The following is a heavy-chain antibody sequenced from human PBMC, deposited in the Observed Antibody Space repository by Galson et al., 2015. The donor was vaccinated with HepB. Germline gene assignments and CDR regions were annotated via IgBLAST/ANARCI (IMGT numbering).Heavy chain of an antibody. J-gene: IGHJ5*02. CDR2: IDPSDSYT. Sequence: QSGAEVKKPGESLRISCKGSGYSFTSYWISWVRQMPGKGLEWMGRIDPSDSYTNYSPSFQGHVTISADKSISTAYLQWSSLKASDTAMYYCARQGYCSSTSCYTNWLDPWGQGTLVTVSS. CDR1: GYSFTSYW. CDR3: ARQGYCSSTSCYTNWLDP. V-gene: IGHV5-10-1*01. D-gene: IGHD2-2*02.